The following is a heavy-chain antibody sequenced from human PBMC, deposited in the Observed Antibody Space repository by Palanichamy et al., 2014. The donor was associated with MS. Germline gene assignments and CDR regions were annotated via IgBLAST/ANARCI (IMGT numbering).Heavy chain of an antibody. CDR3: ARVLAGGCMDV. CDR1: GFTFSSYW. V-gene: IGHV3-74*03. J-gene: IGHJ6*02. Sequence: EVQLVESGEGVLQPGGSLRLSCAASGFTFSSYWMHWVRQASGKGLVWVSRIDSDGNNIQYAGSVKGRFTISRDNAKNTLYLQMNSLRVEDTAVYYCARVLAGGCMDVWGQGTTVTISS. D-gene: IGHD6-13*01. CDR2: IDSDGNNI.